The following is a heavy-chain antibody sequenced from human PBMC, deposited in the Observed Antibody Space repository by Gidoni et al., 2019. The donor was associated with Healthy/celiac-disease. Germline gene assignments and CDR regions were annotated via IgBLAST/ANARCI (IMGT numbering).Heavy chain of an antibody. Sequence: EVQLVESGGGLVQPGRSLRLSCAASGFTFDDYAMHLVRQAPGKGLEWVSGISWNSGSIGYADSVKGRFTISRDNAKNSLYLQMNSLRAEDTALYYCAKGGYYDILTGPDRYYYYGMDVWGQGTTVTVSS. CDR2: ISWNSGSI. D-gene: IGHD3-9*01. CDR3: AKGGYYDILTGPDRYYYYGMDV. V-gene: IGHV3-9*01. J-gene: IGHJ6*02. CDR1: GFTFDDYA.